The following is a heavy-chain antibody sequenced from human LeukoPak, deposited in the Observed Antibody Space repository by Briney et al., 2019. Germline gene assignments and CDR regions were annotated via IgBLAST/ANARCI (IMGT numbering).Heavy chain of an antibody. D-gene: IGHD4-11*01. Sequence: ASVKVSCKASGYTFTDYFMHWVRQAPGQGLEWMGWINPNSGGTEYAQQFQGRITMTRDTSISTAYMELSRLRSEDTAVYYCARAYRDYSNYVVDYWGQGTLVTVSS. V-gene: IGHV1-2*02. J-gene: IGHJ4*02. CDR1: GYTFTDYF. CDR2: INPNSGGT. CDR3: ARAYRDYSNYVVDY.